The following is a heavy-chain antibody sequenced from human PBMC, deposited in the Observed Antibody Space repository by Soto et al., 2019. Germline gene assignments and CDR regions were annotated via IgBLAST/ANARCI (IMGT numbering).Heavy chain of an antibody. D-gene: IGHD2-2*01. CDR3: AKGLCRSAICPMRGYSFDS. Sequence: VQLLESGGGLVQPGGSLRLSCAASGFTFSNYAMTWVRQAPGKGLEWVSSITGSGDTTHSADSVKGRFNISRDNYKNTLFLQRTSLRAEDTAVYYCAKGLCRSAICPMRGYSFDSWGQGTLVTISS. V-gene: IGHV3-23*01. CDR2: ITGSGDTT. J-gene: IGHJ4*02. CDR1: GFTFSNYA.